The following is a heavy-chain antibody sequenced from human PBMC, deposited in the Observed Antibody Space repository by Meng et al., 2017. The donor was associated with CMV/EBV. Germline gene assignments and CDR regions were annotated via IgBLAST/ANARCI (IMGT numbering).Heavy chain of an antibody. Sequence: AACGFTFRDYYRSWIRQAPGRGLEWVSYISSNSGNTDSADSVKGRFTISRDNAKNSLSLQMNSLRAEDTAVYYCARDLKGYSYGHDYWGQGTLVTVSS. V-gene: IGHV3-11*06. D-gene: IGHD5-18*01. CDR2: ISSNSGNT. J-gene: IGHJ4*02. CDR3: ARDLKGYSYGHDY. CDR1: GFTFRDYY.